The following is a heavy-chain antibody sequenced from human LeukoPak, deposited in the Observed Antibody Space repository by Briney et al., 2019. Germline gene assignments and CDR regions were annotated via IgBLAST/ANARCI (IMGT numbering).Heavy chain of an antibody. V-gene: IGHV3-11*01. CDR1: GFSFRDYY. CDR2: INIGGTNT. CDR3: ATDGAGFDT. J-gene: IGHJ5*02. Sequence: GGSLRLSCADSGFSFRDYYMSWIRQAPGKGLEWLSYINIGGTNTHYADSVKGRFTISRDNAKKSLYLELTNLRAEDTAVYYCATDGAGFDTWGQGVLVTVSS.